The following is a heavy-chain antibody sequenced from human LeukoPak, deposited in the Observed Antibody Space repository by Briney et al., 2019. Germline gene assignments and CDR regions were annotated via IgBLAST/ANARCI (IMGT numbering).Heavy chain of an antibody. Sequence: GGSLRLSCAASGFTFNDYGMHWVRQAPGKGLEWVALISYDGSNEYYADSVKGRFTISRDNFKNTVYLQMNSLRAEDTAVYYCAKMITMAPGVSYWGQGTLVTVSS. CDR3: AKMITMAPGVSY. CDR2: ISYDGSNE. V-gene: IGHV3-30*18. CDR1: GFTFNDYG. J-gene: IGHJ4*02. D-gene: IGHD3-10*01.